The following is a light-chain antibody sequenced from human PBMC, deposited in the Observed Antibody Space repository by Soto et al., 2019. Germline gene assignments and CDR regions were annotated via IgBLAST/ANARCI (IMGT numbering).Light chain of an antibody. CDR3: QSYDSSNWV. J-gene: IGLJ3*02. CDR1: NSNIGSYT. CDR2: SSN. V-gene: IGLV1-44*01. Sequence: QSVLTQPPSASATPGQRVTISCFGSNSNIGSYTVNWYRQHPGTAPKLLIYSSNQRPSGVPDRFSASIDSSSNSASLTISGLKTEDEADYYCQSYDSSNWVFGGGTKLTVL.